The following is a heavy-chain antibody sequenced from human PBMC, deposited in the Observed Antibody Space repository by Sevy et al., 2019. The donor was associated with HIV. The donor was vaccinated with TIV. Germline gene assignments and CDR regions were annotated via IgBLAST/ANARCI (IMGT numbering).Heavy chain of an antibody. CDR1: DDSISSSNYF. D-gene: IGHD6-13*01. CDR3: ARRGSWSFYFDY. V-gene: IGHV4-39*01. Sequence: SETLSLTCSVSDDSISSSNYFWGWIRQPPGKGLEWIGRIYYTATTYYKPSLKSRFTLSVDTSKTQFSLKLSSVTDADTAVYYCARRGSWSFYFDYWGQGILVTVSS. J-gene: IGHJ4*02. CDR2: IYYTATT.